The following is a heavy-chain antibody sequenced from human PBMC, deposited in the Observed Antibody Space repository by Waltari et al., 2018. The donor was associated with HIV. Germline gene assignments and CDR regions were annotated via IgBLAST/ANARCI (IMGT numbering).Heavy chain of an antibody. CDR2: IFYSGTT. D-gene: IGHD4-17*01. V-gene: IGHV4-31*03. J-gene: IGHJ2*01. CDR3: ARGRMTTVTTPPFYHFDL. CDR1: GGSISSGDYY. Sequence: QVQLQESGPGLVKPSKTLSLTCIVSGGSISSGDYYWSWIRQHPGKGLEWIGYIFYSGTTYYNPSLKSRITISIDTSENQFSLKLSSVTAADTAVYYCARGRMTTVTTPPFYHFDLWGRGSRVIVSA.